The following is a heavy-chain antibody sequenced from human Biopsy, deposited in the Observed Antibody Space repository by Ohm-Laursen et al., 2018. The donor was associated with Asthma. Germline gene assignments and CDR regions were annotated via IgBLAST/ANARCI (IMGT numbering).Heavy chain of an antibody. J-gene: IGHJ4*02. CDR1: GIAVSRDY. V-gene: IGHV3-53*01. Sequence: SLRLSCSASGIAVSRDYMFWVRQAPGKGLERVSVMYSGGTSHTADSVRGRFTISRDYSKNTLYLQMHSLRAEDTAVYYCARGDSSNWSHYYFDYWGQGSLVTVSS. D-gene: IGHD3-22*01. CDR2: MYSGGTS. CDR3: ARGDSSNWSHYYFDY.